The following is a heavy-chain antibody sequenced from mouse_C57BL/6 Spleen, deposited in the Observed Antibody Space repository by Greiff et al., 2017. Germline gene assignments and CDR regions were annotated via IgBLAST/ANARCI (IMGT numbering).Heavy chain of an antibody. CDR2: IYPSDSET. D-gene: IGHD1-1*01. V-gene: IGHV1-61*01. CDR3: ARDSRRFAY. J-gene: IGHJ3*01. Sequence: QVHVKQPGAELVRPGSSVKLSCKASGYTFTSYWMAWLKQRPGQGLEWIGNIYPSDSETHYNPKFKDKATLTVDKSSSTAYMQLSSLTSEDSAVYYCARDSRRFAYWGQGTRVTVSA. CDR1: GYTFTSYW.